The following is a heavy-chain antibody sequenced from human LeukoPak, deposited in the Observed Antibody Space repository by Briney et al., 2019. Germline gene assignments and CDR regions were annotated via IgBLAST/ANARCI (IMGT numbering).Heavy chain of an antibody. D-gene: IGHD3-10*01. CDR2: IYYSGST. CDR3: ARVYYGRSYDYWYFDL. V-gene: IGHV4-34*01. CDR1: SGSFSGYY. Sequence: PSETLSLTCAVYSGSFSGYYWSWIRQPPGKGLEWIGSIYYSGSTYFNPSLKSRVTISVDTSKNQFSLKLNSVTAADTAVYYCARVYYGRSYDYWYFDLWGRGTLVTVSS. J-gene: IGHJ2*01.